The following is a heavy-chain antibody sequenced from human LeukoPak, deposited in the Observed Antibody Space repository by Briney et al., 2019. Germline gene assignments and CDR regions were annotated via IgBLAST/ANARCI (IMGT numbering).Heavy chain of an antibody. CDR2: INPNIGCT. CDR1: GYTFTDYY. V-gene: IGHV1-2*02. Sequence: ASVKVSCKASGYTFTDYYLHWVRQAPGQGPEWMGWINPNIGCTNFAQKFQGRVTMTRETSISTAYMELSGLRSYDTAVYYCAREVGDLKYYFDYWGQGTLVTVSS. CDR3: AREVGDLKYYFDY. D-gene: IGHD2-21*02. J-gene: IGHJ4*02.